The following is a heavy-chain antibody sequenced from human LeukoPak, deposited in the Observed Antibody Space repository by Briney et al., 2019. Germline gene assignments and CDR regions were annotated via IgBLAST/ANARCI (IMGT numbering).Heavy chain of an antibody. J-gene: IGHJ4*02. CDR2: ISYDGSNK. CDR1: GFXFSSYG. CDR3: AKPRGFGELFFDY. D-gene: IGHD3-10*01. Sequence: PGGSLRLSCAASGFXFSSYGIHWVRQAPGKGLEWVAVISYDGSNKYYADSVKGRFTISRDNSKNTLYLQMNSLRAEDTAVYYCAKPRGFGELFFDYWGQGTLVTVSS. V-gene: IGHV3-30*18.